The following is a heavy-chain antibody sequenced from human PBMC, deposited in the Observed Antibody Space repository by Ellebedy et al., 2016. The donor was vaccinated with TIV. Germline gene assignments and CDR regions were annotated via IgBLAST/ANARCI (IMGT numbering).Heavy chain of an antibody. D-gene: IGHD5-24*01. V-gene: IGHV1-8*01. CDR3: ARGTVEMATTYYYYGMDV. J-gene: IGHJ6*02. CDR2: MNPNSGNT. CDR1: GYTFTSYD. Sequence: ASVKVSCKASGYTFTSYDINWVRQATGQGLEWMGWMNPNSGNTGYAQKFQGRVTMTRNTSISTAYMELSSLRSEDTAVYYCARGTVEMATTYYYYGMDVWGQGTTVTVSS.